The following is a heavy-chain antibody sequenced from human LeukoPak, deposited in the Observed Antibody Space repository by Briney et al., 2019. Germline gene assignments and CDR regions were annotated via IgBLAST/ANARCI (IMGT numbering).Heavy chain of an antibody. Sequence: AETLSLTCAVYGGSFSGYYWNWIRQPPGKGLEWIGEINHRGSTNYNPSLKSRVSISVDTSKNQFSLKLSSVTAADTGVYYCARGRTTYDYVWGSYRPPDYWGQGTLVTVSS. CDR1: GGSFSGYY. CDR3: ARGRTTYDYVWGSYRPPDY. V-gene: IGHV4-34*01. CDR2: INHRGST. J-gene: IGHJ4*02. D-gene: IGHD3-16*02.